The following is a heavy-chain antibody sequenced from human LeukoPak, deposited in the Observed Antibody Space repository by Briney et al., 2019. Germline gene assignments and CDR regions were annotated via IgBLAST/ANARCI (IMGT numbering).Heavy chain of an antibody. CDR2: ISGSGGST. CDR3: AKDSDDYGDY. V-gene: IGHV3-23*01. CDR1: GFTFSNYW. J-gene: IGHJ4*02. Sequence: GGSLRLSCVASGFTFSNYWMSWVRQAPGKGLEWVSAISGSGGSTYYADSVKGRFTISRDNSKNTLYLQMNSLRAEDTAVYYCAKDSDDYGDYWGQGTLVTVSS.